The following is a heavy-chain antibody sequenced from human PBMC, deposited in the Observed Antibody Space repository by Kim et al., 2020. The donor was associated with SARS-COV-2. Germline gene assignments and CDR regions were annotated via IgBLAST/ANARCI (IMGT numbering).Heavy chain of an antibody. V-gene: IGHV3-23*01. CDR3: AKDTGLGSSSWYPLPLF. CDR2: ISGSGGST. D-gene: IGHD6-13*01. CDR1: GFTFSSYA. Sequence: GGSLRLSCAASGFTFSSYAMSWVRQAPGKGLEWVSAISGSGGSTYYADSVKGRFTISRDNSKNTLYLQMNSLRAEDTAVYYCAKDTGLGSSSWYPLPLFGGQGTLVTVSS. J-gene: IGHJ4*02.